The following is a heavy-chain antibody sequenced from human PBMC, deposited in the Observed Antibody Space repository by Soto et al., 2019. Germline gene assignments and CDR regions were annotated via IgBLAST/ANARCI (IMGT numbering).Heavy chain of an antibody. CDR1: GFTVSSYW. J-gene: IGHJ6*02. CDR2: INSDGSST. CDR3: AREIMVRGVIDYYYGMDV. Sequence: GGSMRLSCAASGFTVSSYWMHWVRQAPGKGLVWVSRINSDGSSTSYADSVKGRFTISRDNAKNTLYLQMNSLRAEDTAVYYCAREIMVRGVIDYYYGMDVWGQGTTVTVSS. D-gene: IGHD3-10*01. V-gene: IGHV3-74*01.